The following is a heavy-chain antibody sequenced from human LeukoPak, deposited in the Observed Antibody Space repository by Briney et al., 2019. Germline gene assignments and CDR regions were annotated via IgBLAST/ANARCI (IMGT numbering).Heavy chain of an antibody. V-gene: IGHV4-59*01. Sequence: PSETLSLTCTVSGGSISSYYWSWIRQPPGNGLEWIGYIYYSGITNYNPSLKSRVTMSVETSKNQFSLNLSSVTAADTAVYYCARDSRYCNSISCYGRPGYYGLDVWGQGTTVTVSS. CDR1: GGSISSYY. CDR2: IYYSGIT. CDR3: ARDSRYCNSISCYGRPGYYGLDV. J-gene: IGHJ6*02. D-gene: IGHD2-2*01.